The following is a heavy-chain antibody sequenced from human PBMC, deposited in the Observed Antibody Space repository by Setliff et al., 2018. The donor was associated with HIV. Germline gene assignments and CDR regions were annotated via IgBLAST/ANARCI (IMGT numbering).Heavy chain of an antibody. CDR3: ARGRYCSGGSCSRYYYGMDV. Sequence: GGSLRLSCAASGFTFSSYAMAWVRQAPGKGLEWVSAISGSGGSTYYADSVKGRFTISRDKSKNTVYLQMYSLRAEDTAVYYCARGRYCSGGSCSRYYYGMDVWGQGTTVTVSS. CDR1: GFTFSSYA. J-gene: IGHJ6*02. CDR2: ISGSGGST. D-gene: IGHD2-15*01. V-gene: IGHV3-23*01.